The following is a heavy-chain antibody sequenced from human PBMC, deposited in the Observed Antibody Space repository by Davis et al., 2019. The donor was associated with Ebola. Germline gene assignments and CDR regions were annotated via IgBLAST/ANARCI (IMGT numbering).Heavy chain of an antibody. J-gene: IGHJ3*02. D-gene: IGHD6-19*01. CDR1: GFTFSSYA. Sequence: PGGSLRLSCGASGFTFSSYAMHWVRQAPGKGLEWVAVISYDGSNKYYADSVKGRFTISRDNSKSTLYLQMNSLRAEDTAVYYCARGIAVAGSVSGAFDIWGQGTMVTVSS. CDR2: ISYDGSNK. CDR3: ARGIAVAGSVSGAFDI. V-gene: IGHV3-30-3*01.